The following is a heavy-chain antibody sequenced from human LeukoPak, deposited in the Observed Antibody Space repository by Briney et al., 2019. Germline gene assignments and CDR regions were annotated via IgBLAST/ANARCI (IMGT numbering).Heavy chain of an antibody. V-gene: IGHV4-39*07. CDR1: GGSISSGSYY. Sequence: SETLSLTCTVSGGSISSGSYYWGWIRQPPGKGLEWIGNIYYSGSTYYNPSLKSRVTISVDTSKNQFSLKLSSVTAADTAVYYCARDGAYSSSWYEREPFDYWGQGTLVTVSS. J-gene: IGHJ4*02. D-gene: IGHD6-13*01. CDR3: ARDGAYSSSWYEREPFDY. CDR2: IYYSGST.